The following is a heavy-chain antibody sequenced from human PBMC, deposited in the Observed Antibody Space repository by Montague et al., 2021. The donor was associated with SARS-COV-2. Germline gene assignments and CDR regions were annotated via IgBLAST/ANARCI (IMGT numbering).Heavy chain of an antibody. D-gene: IGHD3-10*01. CDR1: GDSITNHY. V-gene: IGHV4-4*07. Sequence: SETLSLTCSVSGDSITNHYWSWIQQPAGKGLEWIGRMHFTGNTNYSPSFSSRLTMSADTSKNQFSLKLTSATAADTAIYFCARDRFDFGAGRQGTIDFWGQGTLVTVSS. J-gene: IGHJ4*02. CDR2: MHFTGNT. CDR3: ARDRFDFGAGRQGTIDF.